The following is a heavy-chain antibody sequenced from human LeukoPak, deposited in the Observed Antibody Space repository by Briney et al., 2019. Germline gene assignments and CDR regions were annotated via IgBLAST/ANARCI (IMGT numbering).Heavy chain of an antibody. CDR1: GGSISSGGYY. Sequence: KTSETLSLTCTVSGGSISSGGYYWSWIRQHPGKGLEWMGYIIYTGGSYSHPSLRSRVIISVDTSKNHFSLKLSSVTAADTAVYYCARGGYSYGFYFDYWGQGTLVTVSS. J-gene: IGHJ4*02. CDR3: ARGGYSYGFYFDY. V-gene: IGHV4-31*03. D-gene: IGHD5-18*01. CDR2: IIYTGGS.